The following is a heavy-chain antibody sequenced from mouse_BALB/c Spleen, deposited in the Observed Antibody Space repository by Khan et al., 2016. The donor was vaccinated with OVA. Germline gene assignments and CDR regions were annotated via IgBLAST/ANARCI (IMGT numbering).Heavy chain of an antibody. CDR1: GYSFTGYF. CDR2: INPHIGET. CDR3: TRFYRSDFDY. D-gene: IGHD1-1*01. Sequence: VQLQQSGPELVRPGASVKISCKASGYSFTGYFMNWVMQSHGKSLEWIGRINPHIGETFYNQRFKDKATLTADESSSTAHMELRSLASEDSAVYYCTRFYRSDFDYWGQGTTLTVSS. J-gene: IGHJ2*01. V-gene: IGHV1-20*02.